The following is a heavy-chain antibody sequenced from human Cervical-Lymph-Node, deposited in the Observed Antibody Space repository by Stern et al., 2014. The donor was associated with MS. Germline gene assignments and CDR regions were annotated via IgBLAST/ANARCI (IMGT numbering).Heavy chain of an antibody. CDR3: AKLATYGYRDY. CDR2: ISTYNGDT. V-gene: IGHV1-18*01. CDR1: GYTFTNYG. D-gene: IGHD5-24*01. Sequence: QLVQSGAEAKKPGASVKVSCKASGYTFTNYGISWVRQAPGQGLEWMGWISTYNGDTNYAQKFQGRVTMTTDTSTNTAYLELGTLRSDDTAVYYCAKLATYGYRDYWGQGTLVSVSS. J-gene: IGHJ4*02.